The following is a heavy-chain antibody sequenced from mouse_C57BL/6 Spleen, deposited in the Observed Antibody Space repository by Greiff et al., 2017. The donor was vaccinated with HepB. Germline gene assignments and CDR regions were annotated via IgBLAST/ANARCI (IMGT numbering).Heavy chain of an antibody. CDR3: ANSELFFFDY. J-gene: IGHJ2*01. CDR2: ISYDGSN. CDR1: GYSITSGYY. Sequence: VQLQQSGPGLVKPSQSLSLTCSVTGYSITSGYYWNWIRQFPGNKLEWMGYISYDGSNNYNPSLKNRISITRDTSKNQFFLKLNSVTTEDTATYYCANSELFFFDYWGQGTTLTVSS. V-gene: IGHV3-6*01.